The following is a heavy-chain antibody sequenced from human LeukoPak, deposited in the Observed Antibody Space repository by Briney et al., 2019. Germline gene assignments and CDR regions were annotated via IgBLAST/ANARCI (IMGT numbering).Heavy chain of an antibody. Sequence: SETLSLTCTVSGGSISSYYWSWIRQPAGKGLEWIGRIYTSGSTNYNPSLESRVTISVDKSKNQFSLKLSSVTAADTAVYYCARDRRTTGTTGWFDPWGQGTLVTVSS. CDR3: ARDRRTTGTTGWFDP. V-gene: IGHV4-4*07. CDR2: IYTSGST. CDR1: GGSISSYY. J-gene: IGHJ5*02. D-gene: IGHD1-1*01.